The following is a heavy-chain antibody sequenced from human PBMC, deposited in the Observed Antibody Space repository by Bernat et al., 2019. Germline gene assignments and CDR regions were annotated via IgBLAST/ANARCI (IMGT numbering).Heavy chain of an antibody. V-gene: IGHV3-30*18. CDR2: ISYDGSNK. Sequence: QVQLVESGGGVVQPGRSLRLSCAASGFTFSSYGMHWVRQAPGKGLEWVAVISYDGSNKYYADSVKGRFTISRDNSKNTLYLQMNSLRAEDTAVYYCAKDHSATGRAPRGYYYYGMDVWGQGTTVTVSS. CDR1: GFTFSSYG. CDR3: AKDHSATGRAPRGYYYYGMDV. J-gene: IGHJ6*02. D-gene: IGHD2-15*01.